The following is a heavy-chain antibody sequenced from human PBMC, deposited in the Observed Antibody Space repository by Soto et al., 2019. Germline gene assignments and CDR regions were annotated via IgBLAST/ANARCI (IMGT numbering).Heavy chain of an antibody. D-gene: IGHD6-13*01. CDR3: ARALRYSSSWYGVYFQH. CDR1: GGSXXSGGYY. Sequence: LSLTCTVSGGSXXSGGYYWSWIRQHPGKGLEWIGYIYYSGSTYYNPSLKSRFTISVDTSKNQFSLKLSSVTAADTAVYYCARALRYSSSWYGVYFQHWGQGTLVTVSS. CDR2: IYYSGST. J-gene: IGHJ1*01. V-gene: IGHV4-31*03.